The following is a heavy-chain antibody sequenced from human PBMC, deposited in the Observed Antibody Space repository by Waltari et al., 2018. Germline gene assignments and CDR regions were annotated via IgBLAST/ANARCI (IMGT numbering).Heavy chain of an antibody. CDR3: AKDLYGGNSGFDY. CDR1: GFTFDDYA. Sequence: EVQLVESGGGLVQPGRSLRLSCAASGFTFDDYAMHWVRQAPGKSLEWVSGISWNSGSIGYADSVKGRFTISRDNAKNSLYLQMNSLRAEDTALYYCAKDLYGGNSGFDYWGQGTLVIVSS. CDR2: ISWNSGSI. J-gene: IGHJ4*02. V-gene: IGHV3-9*01. D-gene: IGHD4-17*01.